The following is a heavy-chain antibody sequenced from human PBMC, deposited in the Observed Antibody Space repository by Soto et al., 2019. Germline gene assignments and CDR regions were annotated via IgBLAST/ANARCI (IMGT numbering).Heavy chain of an antibody. CDR2: ISGSGGST. Sequence: GGSLRLSCAASGFTFSSYAMSWGRQAPGKGLEWVSAISGSGGSTYYADSVKGRFTISRDNSKNTLYLQMNSLRAEDTAVYYCAKAIAAHNYYYGMDVWGQGTTVTVSS. V-gene: IGHV3-23*01. CDR1: GFTFSSYA. J-gene: IGHJ6*02. CDR3: AKAIAAHNYYYGMDV. D-gene: IGHD6-13*01.